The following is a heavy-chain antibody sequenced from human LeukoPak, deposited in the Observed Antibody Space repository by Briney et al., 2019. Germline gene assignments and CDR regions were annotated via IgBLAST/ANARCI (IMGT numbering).Heavy chain of an antibody. CDR3: ARVIPAAEGVFDI. CDR2: IYYSGST. Sequence: SETLSLTCTVSGGSISSGGYYWSWIRQHPGKGLEWIGYIYYSGSTYYNPSLKSRVTISVDTSKNQFSLKLSSVTAADTAVYYCARVIPAAEGVFDIWGQGTMVTVSS. V-gene: IGHV4-31*03. J-gene: IGHJ3*02. D-gene: IGHD2-2*01. CDR1: GGSISSGGYY.